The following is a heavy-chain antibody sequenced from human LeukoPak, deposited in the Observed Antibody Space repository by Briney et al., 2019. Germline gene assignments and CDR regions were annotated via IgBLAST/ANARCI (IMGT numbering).Heavy chain of an antibody. V-gene: IGHV3-48*04. J-gene: IGHJ4*02. D-gene: IGHD5-24*01. CDR3: AGEMATTSLDAFDY. Sequence: GGSLRLSCAASGFTFNYAWMNWVRQAPGKGLEWVSYMSSSGNSKHYADSVKGRFTISRDNAKNSLYLQMNSLRAEDTAIYYCAGEMATTSLDAFDYWGQGTLVTVSS. CDR1: GFTFNYAW. CDR2: MSSSGNSK.